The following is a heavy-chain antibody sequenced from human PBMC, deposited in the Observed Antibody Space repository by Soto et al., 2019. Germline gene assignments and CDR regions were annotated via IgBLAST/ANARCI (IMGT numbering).Heavy chain of an antibody. J-gene: IGHJ6*02. CDR2: IHHSGST. CDR3: ARVHRPYYVRSSAGMDG. V-gene: IGHV4-38-2*01. Sequence: SETLSLTCAVSGYSISSGYYWGWIRQPPGKGLEWIGSIHHSGSTYYNPSLKSRVTISVDTSKNQFSLRLSSVTIAYTAVYYCARVHRPYYVRSSAGMDGWGQGTTVTVSS. CDR1: GYSISSGYY. D-gene: IGHD3-10*02.